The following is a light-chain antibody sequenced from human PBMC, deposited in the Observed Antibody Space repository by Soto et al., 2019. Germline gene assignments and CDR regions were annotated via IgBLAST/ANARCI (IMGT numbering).Light chain of an antibody. J-gene: IGKJ1*01. V-gene: IGKV3-15*01. CDR1: QRVRARY. CDR2: GAF. CDR3: QQYNNWWT. Sequence: IVLPQSPGTLSLSPGGRATLSCRASQRVRARYLAWYHQKPGQAPRLLIYGAFNRAAGIPARFSGSGSGTEFTLTISSLQSEDSAVYYCQQYNNWWTVGQGTKVDIK.